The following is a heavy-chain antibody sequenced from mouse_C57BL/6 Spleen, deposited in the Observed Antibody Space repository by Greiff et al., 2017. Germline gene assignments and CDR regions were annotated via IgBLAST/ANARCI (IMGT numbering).Heavy chain of an antibody. CDR3: ARSHYGPHYYAMDY. Sequence: VHVQQSGPELVKPGASVKISCKASGYSFTDYNMNWVKQSNGKSLEWIGVINPNYGTTSYNQKFKGKATLTVDQSSSTAYMQLNSLTSEDSAVYDYARSHYGPHYYAMDYWGQGTSVTVSS. D-gene: IGHD1-1*02. CDR1: GYSFTDYN. V-gene: IGHV1-39*01. CDR2: INPNYGTT. J-gene: IGHJ4*01.